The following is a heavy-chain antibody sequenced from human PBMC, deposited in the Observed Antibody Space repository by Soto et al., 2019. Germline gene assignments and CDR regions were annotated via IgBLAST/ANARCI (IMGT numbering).Heavy chain of an antibody. V-gene: IGHV4-59*12. CDR2: IYYTGST. D-gene: IGHD2-15*01. Sequence: QVQLQESGPGLVKPSETLSLICTVSGGSISSYYWSWIRQPPGKGLEWIGYIYYTGSTNYNPSLKGRVPCLVDTPKNQFSLKLTSVTAADTAVYYCARFGPFSDGTCALDYWGQGTLVTVSS. J-gene: IGHJ4*02. CDR3: ARFGPFSDGTCALDY. CDR1: GGSISSYY.